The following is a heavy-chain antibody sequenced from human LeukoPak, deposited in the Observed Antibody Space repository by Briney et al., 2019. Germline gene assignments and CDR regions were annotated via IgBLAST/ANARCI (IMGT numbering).Heavy chain of an antibody. J-gene: IGHJ4*02. Sequence: PSETLSLTCTVSGGSISSSSYYWGWIRQPPGKGLEWIGSIYYSGSTYYNPSLKSRVTISVDTSKNQFSLKLSSVTAADTAVYYCARRATMVWGDPFDYWGQGTLVTVSS. CDR3: ARRATMVWGDPFDY. CDR1: GGSISSSSYY. V-gene: IGHV4-39*01. CDR2: IYYSGST. D-gene: IGHD3-10*01.